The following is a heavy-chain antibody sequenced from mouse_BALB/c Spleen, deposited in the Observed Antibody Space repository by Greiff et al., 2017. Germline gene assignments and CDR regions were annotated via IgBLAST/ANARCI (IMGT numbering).Heavy chain of an antibody. V-gene: IGHV5-6-5*01. Sequence: EVKLMESGGGLVKPGGSLKLSCAASGFTFSSYAMSWVRQTPEKRLEWVASISSGGSTYYPDSVKGRFTISRDNARNILYLQMSSLRSEDTAMYYCARYTSLGFAYWGQGTLVTVSA. CDR1: GFTFSSYA. D-gene: IGHD2-12*01. J-gene: IGHJ3*01. CDR3: ARYTSLGFAY. CDR2: ISSGGST.